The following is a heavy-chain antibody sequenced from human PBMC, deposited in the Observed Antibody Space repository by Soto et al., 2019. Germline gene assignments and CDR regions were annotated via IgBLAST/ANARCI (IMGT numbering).Heavy chain of an antibody. CDR1: GYAFPHYV. Sequence: QVRLVQSGPEVKKPGASVKVSCKTSGYAFPHYVINWVRQAPGHGLEWMGFSTHTGNTNYAQNCQGRVVLTTDTSTSTAYMEVTSLRSDDTAVYYCARSGEHTLDYWGQGTPVTVSS. CDR3: ARSGEHTLDY. J-gene: IGHJ4*02. CDR2: STHTGNT. V-gene: IGHV1-18*01. D-gene: IGHD1-26*01.